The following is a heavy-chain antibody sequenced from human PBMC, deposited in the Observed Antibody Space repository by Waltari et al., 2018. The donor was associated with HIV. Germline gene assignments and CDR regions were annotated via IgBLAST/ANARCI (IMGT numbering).Heavy chain of an antibody. CDR1: GFTFSSYW. CDR2: IKQDGSEK. Sequence: EVQLVESGGGFVQPGGSLRLSWAASGFTFSSYWMSWGRQAPGKGLEWVANIKQDGSEKNYVDSVKGRFTISRDSAKNSLYLQMNSLRAEDTAVYYCARSLRDWYGSFDYWGQGTLVTVSS. CDR3: ARSLRDWYGSFDY. V-gene: IGHV3-7*01. D-gene: IGHD3-9*01. J-gene: IGHJ4*02.